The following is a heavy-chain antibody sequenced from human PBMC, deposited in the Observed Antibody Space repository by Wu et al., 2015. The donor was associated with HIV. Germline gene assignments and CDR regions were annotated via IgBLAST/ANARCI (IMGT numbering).Heavy chain of an antibody. CDR1: GGTFSSYA. Sequence: QVQLVQSGAEVKKPGSSVKVSCKASGGTFSSYAISWVRQAPGQGLEWMGGIIPIFGTANYAQKFQGRVTITADESTSTAYMELSSLRSEDTAVYYCARVQEGSSSSWPSGDDAFDIVGPRDKWVTVSS. J-gene: IGHJ3*02. V-gene: IGHV1-69*12. CDR2: IIPIFGTA. CDR3: ARVQEGSSSSWPSGDDAFDI. D-gene: IGHD6-13*01.